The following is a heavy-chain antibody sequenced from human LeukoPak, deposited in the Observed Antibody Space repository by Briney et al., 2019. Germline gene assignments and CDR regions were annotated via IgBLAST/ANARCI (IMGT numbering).Heavy chain of an antibody. J-gene: IGHJ4*02. V-gene: IGHV1-2*02. CDR1: GYTFTGYY. CDR2: INPNSGGT. CDR3: ARGAHVWGSYRYFDY. Sequence: ASVKVSCKASGYTFTGYYMHWVRQAPGQGLEWMGWINPNSGGTNYAQKFQGRVTMTRDTSISTAYMELSRLRSDDTAVYYCARGAHVWGSYRYFDYWGQGTLVTVSS. D-gene: IGHD3-16*02.